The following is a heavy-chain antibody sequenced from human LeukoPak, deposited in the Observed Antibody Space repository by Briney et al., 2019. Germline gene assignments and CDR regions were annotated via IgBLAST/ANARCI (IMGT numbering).Heavy chain of an antibody. CDR3: ANARSSGLRYYYYYMDV. Sequence: GGSLRLSCAASGFTFSSYGMSWVRQAPGKGLEWVSAISGSGGSTYYADSVKGRFTISRDNSKNTLYLQMNSLRAEDTAVYYCANARSSGLRYYYYYMDVWGKGTTVTISS. CDR1: GFTFSSYG. V-gene: IGHV3-23*01. D-gene: IGHD6-19*01. CDR2: ISGSGGST. J-gene: IGHJ6*03.